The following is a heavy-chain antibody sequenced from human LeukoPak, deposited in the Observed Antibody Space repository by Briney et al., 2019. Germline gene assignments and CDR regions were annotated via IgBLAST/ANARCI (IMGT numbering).Heavy chain of an antibody. CDR3: ARTRTSSKSSDY. V-gene: IGHV4-59*01. CDR1: GGSISSYY. Sequence: SETLSLTCTVSGGSISSYYWSWIRQPPGKGLEWIGYIYDSGSTNYNPSLKSRVTISLDTSKNQFSLKLSSVTAADTAVYYCARTRTSSKSSDYWGLGTRATVSS. CDR2: IYDSGST. J-gene: IGHJ4*02. D-gene: IGHD2-15*01.